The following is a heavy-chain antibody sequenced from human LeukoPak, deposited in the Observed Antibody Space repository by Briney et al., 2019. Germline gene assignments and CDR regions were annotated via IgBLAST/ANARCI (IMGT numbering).Heavy chain of an antibody. Sequence: GGSLRLSCAASGFTFSSYAMSWVRQAPGKGLEWVSAISGSGGSTYYADSVKGRFTISRDNPKNTLYLQMNSLRAEDTAVYYCAKDHFGRWLANLVYYFDYWGQGTLVTVSS. V-gene: IGHV3-23*01. CDR2: ISGSGGST. CDR1: GFTFSSYA. CDR3: AKDHFGRWLANLVYYFDY. J-gene: IGHJ4*02. D-gene: IGHD5-24*01.